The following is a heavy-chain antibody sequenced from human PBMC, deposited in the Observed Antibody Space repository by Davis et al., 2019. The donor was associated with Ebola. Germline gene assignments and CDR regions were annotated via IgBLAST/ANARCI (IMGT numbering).Heavy chain of an antibody. CDR3: AKSGLSFGVVKYHYGMDV. J-gene: IGHJ6*04. CDR1: VITFSSYA. Sequence: GGSLRLSCTDSVITFSSYAMTWVRQPPGKGLEWVSAISVSVGSTYYADSVKGRFTISTDNSKKTLYLQMNSLRAEDTAVYYCAKSGLSFGVVKYHYGMDVWGKGTTVTVSS. D-gene: IGHD3-3*01. CDR2: ISVSVGST. V-gene: IGHV3-23*01.